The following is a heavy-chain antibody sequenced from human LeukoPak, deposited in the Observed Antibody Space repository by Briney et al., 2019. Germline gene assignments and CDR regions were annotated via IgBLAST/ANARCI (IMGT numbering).Heavy chain of an antibody. D-gene: IGHD3-3*01. J-gene: IGHJ3*02. Sequence: GGSLRLSCAASGFTVSSNYMSWVRQAPGKGLEWVSVIYSGGSTYYAYSVKGRFTISSDNSKNTLYLQMNSLRAEDTAVYYCARGGYYDRAFDIWGQGTMVTVSS. CDR2: IYSGGST. CDR1: GFTVSSNY. V-gene: IGHV3-53*01. CDR3: ARGGYYDRAFDI.